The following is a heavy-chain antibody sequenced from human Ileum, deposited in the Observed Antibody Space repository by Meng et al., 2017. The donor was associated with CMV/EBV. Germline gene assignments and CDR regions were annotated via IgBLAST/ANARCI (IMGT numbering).Heavy chain of an antibody. CDR3: ARRVAGLGANFDF. CDR2: IYFSGST. CDR1: GGSINSNSYY. V-gene: IGHV4-39*02. J-gene: IGHJ4*02. D-gene: IGHD4/OR15-4a*01. Sequence: QVQLQESGPGLVKPSETLSLPCTVSGGSINSNSYYWGWFRQPPGKGLEWIGSIYFSGSTYYNPSLKSRATISVDTSNNHFSLRLTSVTAADTAVYYCARRVAGLGANFDFWGQGTLVTVSS.